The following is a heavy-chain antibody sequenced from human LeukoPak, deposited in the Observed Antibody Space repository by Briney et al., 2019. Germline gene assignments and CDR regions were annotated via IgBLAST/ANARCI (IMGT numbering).Heavy chain of an antibody. Sequence: GGSLRLSCAASGFTFRNYAMNWVRQAPGKGLEWVAVTSSDGNIKYYADSVKGRFTISRDNSKNTLYLQMNSLRGEDTGVYYCARDPVPATARHFDYWGQGTLVTVSS. CDR2: TSSDGNIK. CDR1: GFTFRNYA. CDR3: ARDPVPATARHFDY. V-gene: IGHV3-30-3*01. D-gene: IGHD1-1*01. J-gene: IGHJ4*02.